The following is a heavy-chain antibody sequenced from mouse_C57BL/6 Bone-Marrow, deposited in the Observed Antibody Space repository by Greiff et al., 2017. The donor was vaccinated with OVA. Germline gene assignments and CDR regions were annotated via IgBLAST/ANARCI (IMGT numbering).Heavy chain of an antibody. J-gene: IGHJ3*01. V-gene: IGHV14-4*01. CDR2: IDPENGDT. CDR1: GFNIKDDY. CDR3: TTGHFPLAY. Sequence: VQLQQSGAELVRPGASVKLSCTASGFNIKDDYMHWVKQRPEQGLEWIGWIDPENGDTEYASKFQGKATITADTSSNTAYLQLSSLTSEDTAVYYCTTGHFPLAYSGQGTLVTVSA.